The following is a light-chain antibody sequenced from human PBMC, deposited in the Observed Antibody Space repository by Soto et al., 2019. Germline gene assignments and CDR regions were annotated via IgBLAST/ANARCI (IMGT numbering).Light chain of an antibody. CDR2: KAS. V-gene: IGKV1-5*03. CDR3: QQYNSYPLT. CDR1: QSISSW. J-gene: IGKJ4*01. Sequence: DIQMTQSPSTLSASVGDRVTITCRASQSISSWLAWYQQKPGQAPKLLIYKASSLDSGVPSRFSGSGSGTEFTLTISSLQPDDFATYYCQQYNSYPLTFGGGTKVEIK.